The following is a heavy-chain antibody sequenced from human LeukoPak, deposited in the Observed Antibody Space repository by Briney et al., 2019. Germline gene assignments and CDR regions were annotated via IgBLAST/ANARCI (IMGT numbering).Heavy chain of an antibody. CDR2: IYYSGST. D-gene: IGHD3-22*01. Sequence: SETLSLTCTVSGGSISSYYWSWIRQPPGKGLEWIGYIYYSGSTNYNPSLKSRVTISVDTSKNQFSLKLSSVTAADTAVYYCARVRYYYDSSHDWGQGTLVTVSS. CDR3: ARVRYYYDSSHD. J-gene: IGHJ4*02. V-gene: IGHV4-59*01. CDR1: GGSISSYY.